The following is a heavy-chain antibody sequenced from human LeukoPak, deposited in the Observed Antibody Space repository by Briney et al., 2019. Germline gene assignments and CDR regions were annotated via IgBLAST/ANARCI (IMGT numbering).Heavy chain of an antibody. V-gene: IGHV3-33*01. CDR1: GFTFSSYG. D-gene: IGHD3-22*01. J-gene: IGHJ4*02. Sequence: PGRSLRLSCAASGFTFSSYGMHWVRQAPGKGLEWVEVIWYDGSNKYYADSVKGRFTISRDNSKNTLYLQMNSLRAEDTAVYYCARDRYYDSSGYFLNWGQGTLVTVSS. CDR2: IWYDGSNK. CDR3: ARDRYYDSSGYFLN.